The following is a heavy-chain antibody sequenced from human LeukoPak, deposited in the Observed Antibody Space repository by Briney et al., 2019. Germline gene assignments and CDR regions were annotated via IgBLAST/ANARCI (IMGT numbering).Heavy chain of an antibody. CDR2: IIPILGIA. D-gene: IGHD2-2*01. V-gene: IGHV1-69*04. J-gene: IGHJ4*02. Sequence: SVKVSCKASGGTFSNYAISWVRQAPGQGLEWMGRIIPILGIANYAQKFQGRVTITADKSTSTAYMELSSLRSEDTAVYYCASIPDQLQNKAIWDYWGQGTLVTVSS. CDR3: ASIPDQLQNKAIWDY. CDR1: GGTFSNYA.